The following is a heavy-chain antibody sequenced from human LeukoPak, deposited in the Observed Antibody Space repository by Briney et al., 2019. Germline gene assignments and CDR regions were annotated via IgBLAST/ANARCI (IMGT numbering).Heavy chain of an antibody. Sequence: SQTLSLTCTVSGGSVSSADYYWSWIRHPPGKTLEWIGYIYHTGSNNYKYSLKSRVTISLDTSKNRFSLKLSSVTAADTAVYYCARVGRQRTKPFDPWGQGTLVTVSS. CDR3: ARVGRQRTKPFDP. V-gene: IGHV4-61*08. CDR2: IYHTGSN. CDR1: GGSVSSADYY. J-gene: IGHJ5*02.